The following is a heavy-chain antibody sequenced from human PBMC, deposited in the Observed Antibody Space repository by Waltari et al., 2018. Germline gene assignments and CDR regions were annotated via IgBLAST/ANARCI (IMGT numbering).Heavy chain of an antibody. CDR1: GGSISSYY. J-gene: IGHJ3*02. CDR2: IYYSGST. V-gene: IGHV4-59*01. Sequence: QVQLQESGPGLVKHSETLSLTCTVSGGSISSYYWSWIRQPPGKGLEWIGYIYYSGSTNYNPSLKSRVTISVDTSKNQFSLKLSSVTAADTAVYYCASFGGGYSSSWYSAAFDIWGQGTMVTVSS. D-gene: IGHD6-13*01. CDR3: ASFGGGYSSSWYSAAFDI.